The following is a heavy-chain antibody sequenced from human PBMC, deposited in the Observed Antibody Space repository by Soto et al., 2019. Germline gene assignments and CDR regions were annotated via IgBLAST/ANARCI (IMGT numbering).Heavy chain of an antibody. V-gene: IGHV1-2*04. CDR2: INPHSGGT. D-gene: IGHD2-15*01. Sequence: QVQLVQSGAEVKKPGASVKVSCKASGYTFTGYYLHWVRQAPGQGLEWMGWINPHSGGTNYAQKFQDWVTMTRDTSISTAYMELRRLRSDDTAVYYCAREEGSSPRFDYWGQGTLVTVSS. CDR3: AREEGSSPRFDY. J-gene: IGHJ4*02. CDR1: GYTFTGYY.